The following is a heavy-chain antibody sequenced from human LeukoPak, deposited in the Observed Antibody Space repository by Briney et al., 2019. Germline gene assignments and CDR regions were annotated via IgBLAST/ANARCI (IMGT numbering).Heavy chain of an antibody. CDR2: ISSSSSTI. CDR1: GFTFSSYS. D-gene: IGHD6-19*01. CDR3: ARVEFSIGWSFDY. J-gene: IGHJ4*02. Sequence: GGSLRLSRAASGFTFSSYSMNWVRQAPGKGLEWVSYISSSSSTIYYADSVKGRFTISRDNAKNSLYLQMNSLRAEDTAVYYCARVEFSIGWSFDYWGQGTLVTVSS. V-gene: IGHV3-48*04.